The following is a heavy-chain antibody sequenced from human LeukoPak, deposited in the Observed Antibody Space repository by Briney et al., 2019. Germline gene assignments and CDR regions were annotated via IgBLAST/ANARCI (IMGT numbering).Heavy chain of an antibody. D-gene: IGHD6-19*01. Sequence: ASVKVSCKASGGTFSSYTISWVRQAPGQGLEWMGGIIPIFGTANYAQKFQGRVTITADESTSTAYMELSSLRSEDTAVYYCARSAYSSGWYAFDYWGQGTLVTVSS. J-gene: IGHJ4*02. CDR2: IIPIFGTA. V-gene: IGHV1-69*13. CDR1: GGTFSSYT. CDR3: ARSAYSSGWYAFDY.